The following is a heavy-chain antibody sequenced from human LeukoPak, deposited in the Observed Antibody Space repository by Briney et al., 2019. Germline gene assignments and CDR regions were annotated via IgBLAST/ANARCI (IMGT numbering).Heavy chain of an antibody. D-gene: IGHD3-22*01. Sequence: KPSETLSLTCTVSGGSISSYYWSWIRQPAGKGLEWIGRIYTSGSTNYNPSLKSRVTISVDTSKNQFSLKLSSVTAADTAVYYCARSGNYYDSSGYYSDAFDIWGQGTMVTVSS. CDR2: IYTSGST. CDR1: GGSISSYY. CDR3: ARSGNYYDSSGYYSDAFDI. V-gene: IGHV4-4*07. J-gene: IGHJ3*02.